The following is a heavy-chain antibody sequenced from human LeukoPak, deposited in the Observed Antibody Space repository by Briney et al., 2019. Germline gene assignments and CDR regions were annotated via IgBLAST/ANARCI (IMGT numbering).Heavy chain of an antibody. J-gene: IGHJ4*02. Sequence: PGGSLRLSCAASGFTFSRHSINWVRQAPGKGLEWVSSISSSSYIYYADSVKGRFTISRDNAKNSLYLQMNSLRAEDTAVYYCARDQGFGELPYYFDYWGQGTLVTVSS. CDR2: ISSSSYI. CDR3: ARDQGFGELPYYFDY. D-gene: IGHD3-10*01. CDR1: GFTFSRHS. V-gene: IGHV3-21*01.